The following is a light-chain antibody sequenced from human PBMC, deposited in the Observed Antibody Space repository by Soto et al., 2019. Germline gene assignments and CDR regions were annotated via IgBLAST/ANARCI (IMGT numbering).Light chain of an antibody. CDR1: SSNVGGYNY. CDR2: DVS. Sequence: QSALTQPASVSGSPGQSITISCTGTSSNVGGYNYVSWYQQHPGKAPKLMIYDVSNRPSGVSNRLSGSKSCNTGSLTFSGRQAEDEVDYYCSSYTSSSTLVFGTGTKVTFL. CDR3: SSYTSSSTLV. V-gene: IGLV2-14*01. J-gene: IGLJ1*01.